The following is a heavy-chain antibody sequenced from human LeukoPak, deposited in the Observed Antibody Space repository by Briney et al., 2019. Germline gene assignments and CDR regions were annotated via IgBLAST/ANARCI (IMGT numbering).Heavy chain of an antibody. J-gene: IGHJ4*02. V-gene: IGHV4-34*01. Sequence: SETLSLTCAVYGGSFSGYYWSWIRQPPGKGLDGIGEINHRGSTNYNPSLTSRVTISVATSKTQFSLKLSSVTAADTAVYYCARGSGYYGSGSYFRTPPRYWGQGTLVTVSS. CDR3: ARGSGYYGSGSYFRTPPRY. CDR1: GGSFSGYY. CDR2: INHRGST. D-gene: IGHD3-10*01.